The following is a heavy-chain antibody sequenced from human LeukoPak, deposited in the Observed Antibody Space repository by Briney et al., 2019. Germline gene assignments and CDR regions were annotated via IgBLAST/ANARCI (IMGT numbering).Heavy chain of an antibody. V-gene: IGHV4-59*12. CDR1: GGSISGYY. Sequence: SSETLSLTCTVSGGSISGYYWSWIRQPPGKGLEWIGYIYYSGSTYYNPSLKSRVTISVDTSKNQFSLKLSSVTAADTAVYYCARERGDYYDSSGYYPDYWGQGTLVTVSS. D-gene: IGHD3-22*01. CDR3: ARERGDYYDSSGYYPDY. J-gene: IGHJ4*02. CDR2: IYYSGST.